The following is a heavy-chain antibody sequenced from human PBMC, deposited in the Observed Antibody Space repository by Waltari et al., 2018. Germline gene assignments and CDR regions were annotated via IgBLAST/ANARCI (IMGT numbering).Heavy chain of an antibody. J-gene: IGHJ3*01. Sequence: QMQLVQSGAEVRKPRSSVKVSCKASGYTFTYRYLHWVRQAPGQALEWMVRITPYNGNTDYAKKFQDRVTFIRDGSLTIYMEMTSLTPEDTAMYYCARTPLDDSGVEDAFALWGQGTMVTVSS. D-gene: IGHD1-1*01. CDR2: ITPYNGNT. V-gene: IGHV1-45*02. CDR3: ARTPLDDSGVEDAFAL. CDR1: GYTFTYRY.